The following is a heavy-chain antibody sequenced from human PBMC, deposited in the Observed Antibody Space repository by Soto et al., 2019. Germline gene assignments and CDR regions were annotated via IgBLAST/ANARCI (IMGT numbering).Heavy chain of an antibody. CDR3: ARRMAVAGFDY. Sequence: TLSLTCAVYGGSFSGYYWSWIRQPPGKGLEWIGEINHSGSTNYNPSLKSRVTISVDTSKNQFSLKLSSVTAADTAVYYCARRMAVAGFDYWGQGTLVTVSS. CDR2: INHSGST. J-gene: IGHJ4*02. V-gene: IGHV4-34*01. D-gene: IGHD6-19*01. CDR1: GGSFSGYY.